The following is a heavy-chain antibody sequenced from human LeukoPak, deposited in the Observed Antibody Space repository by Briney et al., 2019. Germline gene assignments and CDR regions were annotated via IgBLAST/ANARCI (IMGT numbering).Heavy chain of an antibody. Sequence: SVKVSCEASGGTFSSYAISWVRQAPGQGLEWMGRIIPIFGTANYAQKFQGRVTITSDESTSTAYMELSSLRSEDTAVYYCAREGRYYDSSGYYYYWGQGTLVTVSS. J-gene: IGHJ4*02. CDR3: AREGRYYDSSGYYYY. CDR2: IIPIFGTA. V-gene: IGHV1-69*15. CDR1: GGTFSSYA. D-gene: IGHD3-22*01.